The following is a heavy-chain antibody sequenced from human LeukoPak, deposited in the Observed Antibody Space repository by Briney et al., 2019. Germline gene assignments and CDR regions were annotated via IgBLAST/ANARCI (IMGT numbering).Heavy chain of an antibody. Sequence: VSVKVSCKASGYTFSGYYMHWVRQAPGQGLEWMGWINPNSGGTDYAQKFQGRVTTTRDTSISTAYMELSRLRSDDTAVYYCASGDRVTMLRGGNIGYFDYWGQGTLVTVSS. V-gene: IGHV1-2*02. J-gene: IGHJ4*02. D-gene: IGHD3-10*01. CDR2: INPNSGGT. CDR1: GYTFSGYY. CDR3: ASGDRVTMLRGGNIGYFDY.